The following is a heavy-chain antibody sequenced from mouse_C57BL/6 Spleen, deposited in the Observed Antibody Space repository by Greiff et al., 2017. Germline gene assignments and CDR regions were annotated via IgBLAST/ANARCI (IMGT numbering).Heavy chain of an antibody. V-gene: IGHV1-15*01. CDR2: IDPETGGT. Sequence: QVQLKQSGAELVRPGASVTLSCKASGYTFTDYEMHWVKQTPVHGLEWIGAIDPETGGTAYNQKFKGKAILTADKSSSTAYMELRSLTSEDSAVYYCTSFYGNSSMDYWGQGTSVTVSS. CDR1: GYTFTDYE. J-gene: IGHJ4*01. D-gene: IGHD2-1*01. CDR3: TSFYGNSSMDY.